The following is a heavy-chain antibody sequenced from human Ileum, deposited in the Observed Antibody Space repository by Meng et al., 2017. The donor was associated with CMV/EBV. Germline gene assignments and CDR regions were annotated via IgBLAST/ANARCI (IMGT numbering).Heavy chain of an antibody. Sequence: ASVKVSCKASGYTFTAYDITWVRQATGQGLEWMGWMNPNSGNTGFAQKFQGRVTMTRNTSISTAYMELSSLTSEDPAIYYCSRGLHYYDTSGYYRAGYWGQGTLVTVSS. J-gene: IGHJ4*02. D-gene: IGHD3-22*01. CDR2: MNPNSGNT. V-gene: IGHV1-8*01. CDR3: SRGLHYYDTSGYYRAGY. CDR1: GYTFTAYD.